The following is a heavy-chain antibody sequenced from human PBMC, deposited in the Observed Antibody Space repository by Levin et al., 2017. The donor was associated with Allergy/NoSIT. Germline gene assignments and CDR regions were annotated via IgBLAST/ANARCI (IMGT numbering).Heavy chain of an antibody. D-gene: IGHD6-19*01. CDR2: INHSGST. CDR3: ARVLRRIAVAGTGREWYFDL. J-gene: IGHJ2*01. CDR1: GGSFSGYY. Sequence: SQTLLLTCAVYGGSFSGYYWSWIRQPPGKGLEWIGEINHSGSTNYNPSLKSRVTISVDTSKNQFSLKLSSVTAADTAVYYCARVLRRIAVAGTGREWYFDLWGRGTLVTVSS. V-gene: IGHV4-34*01.